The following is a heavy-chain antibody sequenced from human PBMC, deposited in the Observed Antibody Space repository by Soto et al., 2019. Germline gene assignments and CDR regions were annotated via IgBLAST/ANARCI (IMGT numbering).Heavy chain of an antibody. CDR2: ISGSGGST. Sequence: GGSLRLSCAASGFTFSSYAMSWVRQAPGKGLEWVSAISGSGGSTYYADSVKGRFTISRDNSKNTLYLQMNSLRAEDTAVYYCAKGGRGYCSGGSCYSGYYYYGMDVWGQGTTVTVSS. V-gene: IGHV3-23*01. CDR3: AKGGRGYCSGGSCYSGYYYYGMDV. D-gene: IGHD2-15*01. CDR1: GFTFSSYA. J-gene: IGHJ6*02.